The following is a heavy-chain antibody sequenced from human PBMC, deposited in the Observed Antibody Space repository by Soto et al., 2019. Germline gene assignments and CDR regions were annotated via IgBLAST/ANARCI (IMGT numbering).Heavy chain of an antibody. V-gene: IGHV1-2*04. CDR2: INPNSGGT. Sequence: ASVKVSCKASGYTFTGYYMHWVRQAPGQGLEWMGWINPNSGGTNYAQKFQGWVTMTRDTSISTAYMELSRLRSEDTAVYYCATVDVSGYYNAVNYYGMDVWGQGTTVTVSS. J-gene: IGHJ6*02. CDR1: GYTFTGYY. CDR3: ATVDVSGYYNAVNYYGMDV. D-gene: IGHD3-22*01.